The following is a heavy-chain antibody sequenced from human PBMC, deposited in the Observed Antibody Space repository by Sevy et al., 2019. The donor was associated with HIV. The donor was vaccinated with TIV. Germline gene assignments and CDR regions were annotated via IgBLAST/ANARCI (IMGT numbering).Heavy chain of an antibody. CDR3: ARKGGYSNYEGAYYFDY. D-gene: IGHD4-4*01. Sequence: GGSLRLSCAASGFTFSSYAMHWVRQAPGKGLEWVAVISYDGSNKYYADSVKGRFTISRDNSKNTLYLQMNSLRAEDTAVYYCARKGGYSNYEGAYYFDYWGQRTLVTVSS. V-gene: IGHV3-30-3*01. CDR1: GFTFSSYA. CDR2: ISYDGSNK. J-gene: IGHJ4*02.